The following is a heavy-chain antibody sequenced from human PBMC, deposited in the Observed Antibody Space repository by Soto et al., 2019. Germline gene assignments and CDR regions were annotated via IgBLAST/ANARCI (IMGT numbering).Heavy chain of an antibody. CDR3: VKLRGSGWYFHY. J-gene: IGHJ4*02. V-gene: IGHV3-23*01. Sequence: EVQVLESGGGLVQPGGSLRLSCVASGFTFSDFAMSWVRQAPGKGLEWVSSISGSGGTIYYADSVKGRFTISRDNSNNTLYLQMHSLRADDTAVYFCVKLRGSGWYFHYWGQGTLVAVSS. CDR2: ISGSGGTI. CDR1: GFTFSDFA. D-gene: IGHD6-19*01.